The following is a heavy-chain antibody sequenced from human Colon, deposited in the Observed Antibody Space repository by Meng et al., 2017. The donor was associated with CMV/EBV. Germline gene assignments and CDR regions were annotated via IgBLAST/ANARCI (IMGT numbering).Heavy chain of an antibody. V-gene: IGHV4-59*01. CDR2: IYYSGST. Sequence: GSLRLSCTVSGGSISSYYWSWIRQPPGKGLEWIGYIYYSGSTNYNPSLKSRVTISVDTSKNQFSLKLSSVTAADTDVYYCARDPWGPTDYWGQGTLVTVSS. CDR1: GGSISSYY. CDR3: ARDPWGPTDY. D-gene: IGHD3-16*01. J-gene: IGHJ4*02.